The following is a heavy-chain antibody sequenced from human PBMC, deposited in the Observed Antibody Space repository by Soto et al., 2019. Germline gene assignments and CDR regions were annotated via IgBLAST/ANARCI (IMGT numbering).Heavy chain of an antibody. Sequence: QVQLVQSGAEVKKPGASVKVSCKASGYTFTGYYMHWVRQAPGQGLEWMGWINPNSGGTNYAQKFQVWVTMTRDTSISTAYMELSRLRSDDTAVYYCARAPGTTKRGGMDVWGQGTTVTVSS. CDR3: ARAPGTTKRGGMDV. J-gene: IGHJ6*02. D-gene: IGHD1-7*01. CDR1: GYTFTGYY. V-gene: IGHV1-2*04. CDR2: INPNSGGT.